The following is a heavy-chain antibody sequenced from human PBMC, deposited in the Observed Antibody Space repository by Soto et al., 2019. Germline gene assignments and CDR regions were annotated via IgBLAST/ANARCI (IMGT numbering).Heavy chain of an antibody. CDR1: GFTFSGYG. CDR2: IWFDGSNK. Sequence: PGGSLRLSCAVSGFTFSGYGMHWVRQAPGKGLEWVAVIWFDGSNKNYADSVKGRFTISRDDSKNTLYLQMNSLRAEDTAVYYCTRDRDSRRGWDYFDHWGQGTLVTVSS. CDR3: TRDRDSRRGWDYFDH. D-gene: IGHD4-4*01. J-gene: IGHJ4*02. V-gene: IGHV3-33*01.